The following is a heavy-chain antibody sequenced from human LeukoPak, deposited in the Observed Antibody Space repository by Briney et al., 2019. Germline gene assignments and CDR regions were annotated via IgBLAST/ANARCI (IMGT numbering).Heavy chain of an antibody. J-gene: IGHJ6*03. D-gene: IGHD6-13*01. Sequence: SETLSLTCAVSGYSISSGYYWGWIRQPPGKGLEWIGSIYHSGSTYYNPSLKSRVTISVDTSKNQFSLKLSSVTAADTAVYYCARQAAAHGINYYYYYYMDVWGKGTTVTVSS. CDR1: GYSISSGYY. V-gene: IGHV4-38-2*01. CDR2: IYHSGST. CDR3: ARQAAAHGINYYYYYYMDV.